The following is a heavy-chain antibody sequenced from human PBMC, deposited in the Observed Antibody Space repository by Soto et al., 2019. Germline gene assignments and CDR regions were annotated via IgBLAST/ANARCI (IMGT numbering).Heavy chain of an antibody. V-gene: IGHV4-39*01. D-gene: IGHD6-13*01. Sequence: QLQLQESGPGLVKPSETLSLTCTVSGGSISSSSYYWGWIRQPPGKGLEWIGSIYYSGSTYYNPSLKSRVTISVDTSKNQFSLKLSSVTAADTAVYYCARLGIAGGQYGMDVWGQGTTVTVSS. J-gene: IGHJ6*02. CDR2: IYYSGST. CDR1: GGSISSSSYY. CDR3: ARLGIAGGQYGMDV.